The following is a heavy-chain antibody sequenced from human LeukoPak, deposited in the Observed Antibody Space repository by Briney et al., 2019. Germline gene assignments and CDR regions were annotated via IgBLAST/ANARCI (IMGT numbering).Heavy chain of an antibody. J-gene: IGHJ4*02. CDR1: AFTISDYY. V-gene: IGHV3-11*01. Sequence: GGSLRLSCAASAFTISDYYMSWIRQDPGKELEWVPYISSSGSTIYYADPVKGRFNISRDNAKNSLYLQINSLRAEDKGVYYCARARRGYSYGSFDYWGQGTLVTVSS. CDR3: ARARRGYSYGSFDY. CDR2: ISSSGSTI. D-gene: IGHD5-18*01.